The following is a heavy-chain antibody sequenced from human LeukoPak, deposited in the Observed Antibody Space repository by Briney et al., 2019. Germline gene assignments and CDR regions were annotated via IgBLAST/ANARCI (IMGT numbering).Heavy chain of an antibody. V-gene: IGHV3-21*01. Sequence: PGGSLRLSCAASGFTFSDYDMSWVRQAPGKGLEWVSSMTTTSSYIYYADSVQGRFTISRDNAKNSLYLQMNSLRAEDTALYYCARLTGFAIAAAATDYWGQGTLVTVSS. CDR2: MTTTSSYI. CDR3: ARLTGFAIAAAATDY. CDR1: GFTFSDYD. D-gene: IGHD6-13*01. J-gene: IGHJ4*02.